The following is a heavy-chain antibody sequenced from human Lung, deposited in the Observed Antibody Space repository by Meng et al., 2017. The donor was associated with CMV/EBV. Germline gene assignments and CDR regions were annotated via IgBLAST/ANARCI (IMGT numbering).Heavy chain of an antibody. V-gene: IGHV4-61*02. D-gene: IGHD5-24*01. CDR1: CGSISSGSYS. CDR3: ASSMATITFAFDY. CDR2: IYTSGST. J-gene: IGHJ4*02. Sequence: QVQLKEPGPGRVKPSLPLSPPCTASCGSISSGSYSWSWIRQPAGKGLEWIGRIYTSGSTNYNPSLKSRVTISVDTSKNQFSLKLSAVTAADTAVYYCASSMATITFAFDYWGQGTLVTVSS.